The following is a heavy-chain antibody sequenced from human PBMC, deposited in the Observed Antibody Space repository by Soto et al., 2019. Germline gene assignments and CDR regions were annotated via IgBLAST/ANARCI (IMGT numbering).Heavy chain of an antibody. CDR2: IDPRDSYT. V-gene: IGHV5-10-1*01. J-gene: IGHJ5*02. CDR3: ARLFCSSSTCDSWFDP. D-gene: IGHD2-2*01. CDR1: GNTFATFC. Sequence: XESLNVSWQCFGNTFATFCISLVLQMPGRGLEWMGRIDPRDSYTNYSPSFQGHVTISADKSISTAYLQWGSLKASDTAMYYCARLFCSSSTCDSWFDPWGQGTLVTVSS.